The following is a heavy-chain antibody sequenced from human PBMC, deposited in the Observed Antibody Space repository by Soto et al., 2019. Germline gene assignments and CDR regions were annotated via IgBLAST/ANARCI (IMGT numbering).Heavy chain of an antibody. CDR3: ARGNTAAVPYYYYYYGMDV. Sequence: SETLSLTCTVSGGSISSYYWSWIRQPPGKGLEWIGYIYHSGSTNYNPSLKSRVTISVDTSKNQFSLKLSSVTAADTAVYYCARGNTAAVPYYYYYYGMDVWGQGTTVTVS. V-gene: IGHV4-59*01. CDR2: IYHSGST. D-gene: IGHD6-13*01. J-gene: IGHJ6*02. CDR1: GGSISSYY.